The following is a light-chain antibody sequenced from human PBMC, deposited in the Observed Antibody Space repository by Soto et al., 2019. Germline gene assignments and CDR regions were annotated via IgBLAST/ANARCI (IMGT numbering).Light chain of an antibody. J-gene: IGLJ2*01. CDR1: NSDVGGYNY. CDR3: SSYTASFTVV. V-gene: IGLV2-14*01. CDR2: DVS. Sequence: QSVLTQPASVSGSPGQSITISCTGTNSDVGGYNYVSWYQQHPDKAPKLIIFDVSNRPSGVSNRFSGSKSGNTASLTISGLQAEDEADYHCSSYTASFTVVFGGGTKLTVL.